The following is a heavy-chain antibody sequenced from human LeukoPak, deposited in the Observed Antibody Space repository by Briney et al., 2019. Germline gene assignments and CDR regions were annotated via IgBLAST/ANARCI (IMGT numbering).Heavy chain of an antibody. CDR3: AREAGGYDSTYYYYYMDV. J-gene: IGHJ6*03. V-gene: IGHV4-38-2*02. D-gene: IGHD5-12*01. CDR2: IYHSGST. CDR1: GYSISSGYY. Sequence: SETLSLTCTVSGYSISSGYYWGWIRQPPGKGLEWIGSIYHSGSTYYNPSLKSRVTISVDTSKNQFSLKLSSVTAADTAVYYCAREAGGYDSTYYYYYMDVWGKGTTVTVSS.